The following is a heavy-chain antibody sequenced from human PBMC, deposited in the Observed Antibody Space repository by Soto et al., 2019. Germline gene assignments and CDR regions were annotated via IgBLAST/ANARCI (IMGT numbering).Heavy chain of an antibody. CDR3: ARENDSSGYYVDY. J-gene: IGHJ4*02. D-gene: IGHD3-22*01. Sequence: SETLSLTCTVSGGSISSGDYYWSWIRQPPGKGLEWIGYIYYSGSTYYNPSLKSRVTISVDTSKNQFSLKLSSVTAADTAAYYCARENDSSGYYVDYWGQGTLVTVAS. V-gene: IGHV4-30-4*01. CDR2: IYYSGST. CDR1: GGSISSGDYY.